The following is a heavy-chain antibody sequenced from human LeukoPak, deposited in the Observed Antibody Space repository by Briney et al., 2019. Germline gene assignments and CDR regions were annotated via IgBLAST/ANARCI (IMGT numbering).Heavy chain of an antibody. CDR2: FDPEDGET. CDR1: GYTLTELS. D-gene: IGHD3-22*01. Sequence: ASVKVSCKVFGYTLTELSMHWVRQAPGKGLEWMGGFDPEDGETIYAQKFQGRVTMTEDTSTDTAYMELSSLRSEDTAVYYCATDRPYDSSGYYYGGFYYWGQGTLVSVSS. CDR3: ATDRPYDSSGYYYGGFYY. V-gene: IGHV1-24*01. J-gene: IGHJ4*02.